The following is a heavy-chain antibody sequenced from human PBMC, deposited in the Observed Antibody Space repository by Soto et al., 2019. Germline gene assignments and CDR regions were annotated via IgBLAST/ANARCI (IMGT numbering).Heavy chain of an antibody. CDR3: ARATYFYDSSGYSGYGLDV. D-gene: IGHD3-22*01. CDR2: IWYDGSNK. V-gene: IGHV3-33*01. CDR1: GFTFSSYG. Sequence: GGSLRLSCAASGFTFSSYGMHWVRQAPGKGLEWVAVIWYDGSNKYYAESVKGRFTISRDNSKNTLYVQMNSLRAEDTAVYYCARATYFYDSSGYSGYGLDVWGQGTTVTVSS. J-gene: IGHJ6*02.